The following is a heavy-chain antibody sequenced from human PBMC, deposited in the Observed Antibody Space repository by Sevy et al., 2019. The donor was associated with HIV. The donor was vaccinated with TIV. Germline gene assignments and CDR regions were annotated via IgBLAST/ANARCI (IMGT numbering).Heavy chain of an antibody. V-gene: IGHV3-9*01. Sequence: GGSLRLSCVASGFTFDDYAMHWVRQAPGKGLEWVSGISWNSGSIGYADSVKGRFTISRDNAKNSLYLQMNSLRAEDTALYYCAKGISITNTKGAFDIWGQGTMVTVSS. J-gene: IGHJ3*02. CDR2: ISWNSGSI. CDR1: GFTFDDYA. CDR3: AKGISITNTKGAFDI. D-gene: IGHD3-3*01.